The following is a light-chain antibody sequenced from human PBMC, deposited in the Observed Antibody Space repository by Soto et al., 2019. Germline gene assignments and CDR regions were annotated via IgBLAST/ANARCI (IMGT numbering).Light chain of an antibody. CDR1: QNINSF. J-gene: IGKJ1*01. V-gene: IGKV1-39*01. CDR2: GSS. Sequence: DIQMTQSPSSVSASIGDRVTITCRASQNINSFLNWYQQTPGRAPKVLISGSSILQSGVPPRFSGSGSGTDFTLTIRSLEPEDFATYYCQQTYTPPWTFGQGTTVDLK. CDR3: QQTYTPPWT.